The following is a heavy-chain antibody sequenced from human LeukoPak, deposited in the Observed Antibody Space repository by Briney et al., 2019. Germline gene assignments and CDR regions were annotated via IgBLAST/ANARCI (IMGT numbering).Heavy chain of an antibody. CDR1: GFTFSSYW. J-gene: IGHJ5*02. V-gene: IGHV3-23*01. CDR2: ISGSGGST. D-gene: IGHD6-19*01. CDR3: AKYKFGYSSGWYTWFDP. Sequence: PGGSLRLSCAASGFTFSSYWMSWVRQAPGKGLEWVSAISGSGGSTYYADSVKGRFTISRDNSKNTLYLQMNSLKAEDTAVYYCAKYKFGYSSGWYTWFDPWGQGTLVTVSS.